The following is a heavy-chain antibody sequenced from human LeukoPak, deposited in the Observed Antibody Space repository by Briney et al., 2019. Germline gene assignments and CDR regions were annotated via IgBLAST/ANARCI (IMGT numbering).Heavy chain of an antibody. CDR2: ISTDGSST. Sequence: GGSLRLSCAASGFTFSSYWMHWVRQAPGKGLVWVSRISTDGSSTSYADSVKGRFTISRDNAKNTLYLQMNSLRAEDTAVYYCASVLGYCSGGSCYGFDYWGQGTLVTVSS. V-gene: IGHV3-74*01. CDR1: GFTFSSYW. J-gene: IGHJ4*02. D-gene: IGHD2-15*01. CDR3: ASVLGYCSGGSCYGFDY.